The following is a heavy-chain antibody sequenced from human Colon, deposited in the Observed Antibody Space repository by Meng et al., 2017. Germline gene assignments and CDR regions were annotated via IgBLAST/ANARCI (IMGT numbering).Heavy chain of an antibody. D-gene: IGHD6-19*01. CDR1: GGSVSSGDW. CDR2: IFHSGST. J-gene: IGHJ5*02. V-gene: IGHV4-4*02. CDR3: VRSSGWVRTGFDP. Sequence: QVQLQESGPGLVKPSGTLSLTCAVSGGSVSSGDWWSWVRQPPGKGLEWIGEIFHSGSTNYNPSLKSRVTISIDKSKNQFSLRLSSVTAADTAVYYCVRSSGWVRTGFDPWGQGTLVTVSS.